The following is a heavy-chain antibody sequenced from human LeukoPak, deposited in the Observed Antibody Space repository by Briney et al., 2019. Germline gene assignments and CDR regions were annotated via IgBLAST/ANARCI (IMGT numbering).Heavy chain of an antibody. J-gene: IGHJ4*02. V-gene: IGHV1-46*01. Sequence: ASVKVSCKASGYTFTSYYMEWVRQAPGQGLEWMGIINPTGDSTSYAPKLQGRVTMTTDTSTSTVYMELSSLTSEDTAVYYCARIIRGYSYGSSDYWGQGTLVTVSS. D-gene: IGHD5-18*01. CDR2: INPTGDST. CDR3: ARIIRGYSYGSSDY. CDR1: GYTFTSYY.